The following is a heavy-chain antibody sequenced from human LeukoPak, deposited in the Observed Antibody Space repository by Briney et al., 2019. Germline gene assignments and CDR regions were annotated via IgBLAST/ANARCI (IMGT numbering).Heavy chain of an antibody. CDR2: IKWNSGNI. CDR3: VKGGFLEWLTPPYDAFDI. Sequence: GGSLRLSCAASGFTFNDYAMHWVRQVPGKGLEWVSGIKWNSGNIGYADSAKGRFTISRDNAKNSQYLQMNSLRAEDTALYYCVKGGFLEWLTPPYDAFDIWGQGTMVTVSS. V-gene: IGHV3-9*01. CDR1: GFTFNDYA. J-gene: IGHJ3*02. D-gene: IGHD3-3*01.